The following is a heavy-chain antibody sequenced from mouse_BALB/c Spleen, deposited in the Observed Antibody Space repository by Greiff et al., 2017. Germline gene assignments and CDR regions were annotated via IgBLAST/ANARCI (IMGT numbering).Heavy chain of an antibody. CDR1: GFSLTSYG. D-gene: IGHD2-3*01. CDR2: IWSGGST. Sequence: QVQLQQSGPGLVQPSQSLSITCTVSGFSLTSYGVHWVRQSPGKGLEWLGVIWSGGSTDYNAAFISRLSISKDNSKSQVFFKMNSLQANDTAIYYCARRGLYDGYYGYAMDYWGQGTSVTVSS. CDR3: ARRGLYDGYYGYAMDY. V-gene: IGHV2-2*02. J-gene: IGHJ4*01.